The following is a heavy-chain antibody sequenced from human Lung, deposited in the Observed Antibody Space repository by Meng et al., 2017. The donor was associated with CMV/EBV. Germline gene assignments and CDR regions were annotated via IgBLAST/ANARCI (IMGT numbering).Heavy chain of an antibody. D-gene: IGHD4-23*01. Sequence: SCVASPGFTLSGYSMHWVRQAPGKGLEWVALISYDGSTEYYADSVRGRFSISRDNSKKTLYVHMNSLRPEETGIYYCARDVTTLGYSGMDVWGQGTTVTVSS. CDR3: ARDVTTLGYSGMDV. CDR2: ISYDGSTE. CDR1: PGFTLSGYS. J-gene: IGHJ6*02. V-gene: IGHV3-30*04.